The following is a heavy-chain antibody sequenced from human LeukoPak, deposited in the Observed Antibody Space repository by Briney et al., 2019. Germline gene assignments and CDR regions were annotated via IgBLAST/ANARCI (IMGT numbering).Heavy chain of an antibody. Sequence: SETLSLTCTVSGGSISNYYWSWIRQPPGKGLEWIGNIYYSGSTNYNPSLKSRVTISVDTSKNQFSLKLSSVTAADTAVYYCARGGIQLWFARAFDIWGQGTMVTVSS. CDR2: IYYSGST. D-gene: IGHD5-18*01. CDR1: GGSISNYY. J-gene: IGHJ3*02. V-gene: IGHV4-59*12. CDR3: ARGGIQLWFARAFDI.